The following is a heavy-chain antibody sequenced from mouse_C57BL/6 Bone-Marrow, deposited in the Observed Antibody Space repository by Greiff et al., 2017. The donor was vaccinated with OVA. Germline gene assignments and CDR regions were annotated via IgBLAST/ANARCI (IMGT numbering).Heavy chain of an antibody. Sequence: VQLQQSGAELARPGASVKLSCKASGYTFTSYGISWVKQRTGQGLEWIGEIYPRSGNTYYNEKFKGKATLTADKSSSTAYMELRSLTSEDSAVYFCATNWDRNLWYFDVWGTGTTVTVSS. CDR2: IYPRSGNT. CDR3: ATNWDRNLWYFDV. CDR1: GYTFTSYG. D-gene: IGHD4-1*01. J-gene: IGHJ1*03. V-gene: IGHV1-81*01.